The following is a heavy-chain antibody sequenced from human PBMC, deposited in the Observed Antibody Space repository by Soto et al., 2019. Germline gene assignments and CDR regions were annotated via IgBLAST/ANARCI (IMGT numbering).Heavy chain of an antibody. CDR2: IYYSGST. CDR1: GGSISSYY. Sequence: QVQLQESGPGLVKPSETLSLTCTVSGGSISSYYWSWIRQPPGKGLEWIGYIYYSGSTNYNPSLRSRVTPSVDTSTHQCALKLSTVTAADTAGYDCARRYGGAFDYWGQGTLVTVSS. V-gene: IGHV4-59*08. J-gene: IGHJ4*02. D-gene: IGHD2-21*01. CDR3: ARRYGGAFDY.